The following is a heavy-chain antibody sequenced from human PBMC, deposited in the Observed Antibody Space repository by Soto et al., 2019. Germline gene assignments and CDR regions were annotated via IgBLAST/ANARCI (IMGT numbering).Heavy chain of an antibody. V-gene: IGHV4-34*01. CDR3: ARGALRYFDWLYYYGMDV. J-gene: IGHJ6*02. CDR1: GGSFSGYD. CDR2: INHSGST. D-gene: IGHD3-9*01. Sequence: SETLSLTCAVYGGSFSGYDCSWIRQHPGKGLEWIGEINHSGSTNYNPSLKSRVTISVDTSKNQFSLKLSSVTAADTAVYYCARGALRYFDWLYYYGMDVWGQGTTVTVSS.